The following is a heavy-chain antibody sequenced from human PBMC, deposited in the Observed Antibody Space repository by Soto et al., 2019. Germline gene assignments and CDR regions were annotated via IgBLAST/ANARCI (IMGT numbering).Heavy chain of an antibody. D-gene: IGHD3-22*01. CDR1: GFTFSDYY. CDR2: ISSSGNTI. CDR3: AKMSSENYYDPVFS. J-gene: IGHJ4*02. Sequence: QVQLVESGGGLVQTSGSLRIACVASGFTFSDYYMSWVRQAPGKGLEWVSYISSSGNTIYYADSVKGRFTISRDNAKNSVYRQMNSLRAGDTALYFCAKMSSENYYDPVFSWGQGTLVTVSS. V-gene: IGHV3-11*01.